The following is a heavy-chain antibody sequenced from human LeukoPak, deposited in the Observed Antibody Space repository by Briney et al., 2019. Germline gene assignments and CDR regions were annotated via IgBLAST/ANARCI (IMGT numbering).Heavy chain of an antibody. Sequence: ASVKVSCKVSGCTLTELSMHWVRQAPGKGLEWMGGFDPEDGETIYAQKFQGRVTMTEDTSTDTAYMELSSLRSEDTAVYYCVSRREYPSGSYYKGDYWGQGTLVTVSS. CDR2: FDPEDGET. CDR1: GCTLTELS. CDR3: VSRREYPSGSYYKGDY. V-gene: IGHV1-24*01. D-gene: IGHD3-10*01. J-gene: IGHJ4*02.